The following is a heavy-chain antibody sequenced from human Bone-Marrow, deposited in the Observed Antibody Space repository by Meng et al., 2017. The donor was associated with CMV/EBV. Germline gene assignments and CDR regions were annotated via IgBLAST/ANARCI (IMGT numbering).Heavy chain of an antibody. Sequence: ASVKVSCKASGYTFTAYYIHWVRQAPGQGLEWMGWINPNSGASYNAQQFQGRVTMTRDTYISTAYLEVSWLRSDDTAVYYCARDSGRLYGDYFYYYYGMDVWGPGTTVTVSS. CDR3: ARDSGRLYGDYFYYYYGMDV. J-gene: IGHJ6*02. CDR2: INPNSGAS. D-gene: IGHD4-17*01. V-gene: IGHV1-2*02. CDR1: GYTFTAYY.